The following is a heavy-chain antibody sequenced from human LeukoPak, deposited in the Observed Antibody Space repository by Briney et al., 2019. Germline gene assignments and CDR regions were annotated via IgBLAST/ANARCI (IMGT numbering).Heavy chain of an antibody. J-gene: IGHJ2*01. D-gene: IGHD3-3*01. CDR3: VLSGRDFWYFDL. CDR2: ISSSSSFI. CDR1: GFTFSSYS. V-gene: IGHV3-21*05. Sequence: GGSLRLSCAASGFTFSSYSMNWVRQAPGKGLEWVSYISSSSSFIYYADSMKGRVTISRDNAKNSLYLQMNSLRAEDTAVYYCVLSGRDFWYFDLWGRGTLVTVSS.